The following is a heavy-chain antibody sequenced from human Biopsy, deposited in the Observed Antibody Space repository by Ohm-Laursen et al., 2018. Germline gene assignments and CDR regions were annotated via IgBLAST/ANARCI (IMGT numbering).Heavy chain of an antibody. CDR3: ARRPYGGTRYWYFDL. CDR2: IYYSGTT. J-gene: IGHJ2*01. CDR1: GGSVSSGGFY. V-gene: IGHV4-31*01. Sequence: TLSLTCAVSGGSVSSGGFYWSWIRQHPGKGLEWIGYIYYSGTTYYNPSLKSLVTISVDPSKNQFSLKLNSVTAADTAVYYWARRPYGGTRYWYFDLWGRGTRVTVSS. D-gene: IGHD4-23*01.